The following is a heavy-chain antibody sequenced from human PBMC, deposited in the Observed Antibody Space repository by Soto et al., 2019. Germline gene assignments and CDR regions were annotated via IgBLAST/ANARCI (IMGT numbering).Heavy chain of an antibody. Sequence: ASVTVSCKASGGTFSSSAISWVRQAPGQGLEWMARTIPTCGTANHAQKFQGRVTITADKATSTAYMELSSLRSEDTAVEYCARAYSLWSGYYPGMFLHDWGQGTLVTVSS. CDR1: GGTFSSSA. D-gene: IGHD3-3*01. J-gene: IGHJ4*02. CDR2: TIPTCGTA. CDR3: ARAYSLWSGYYPGMFLHD. V-gene: IGHV1-69*06.